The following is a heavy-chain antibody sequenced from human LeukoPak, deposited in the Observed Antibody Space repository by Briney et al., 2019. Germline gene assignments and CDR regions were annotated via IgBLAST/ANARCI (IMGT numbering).Heavy chain of an antibody. D-gene: IGHD3-3*01. V-gene: IGHV3-7*03. CDR3: AKDTGSPADAITMEDNALDI. CDR2: IKQDGSEK. Sequence: GGSLRLSCAASGFTFSSYWMSWVRQAPGKGLEWVANIKQDGSEKYYVDSVKGRFTISRDNAKNSLDLQMESLRAEDTAVYYCAKDTGSPADAITMEDNALDIWGQGTMVTVSS. J-gene: IGHJ3*02. CDR1: GFTFSSYW.